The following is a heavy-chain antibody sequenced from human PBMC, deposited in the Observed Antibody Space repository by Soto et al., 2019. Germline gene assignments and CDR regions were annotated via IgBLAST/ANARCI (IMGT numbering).Heavy chain of an antibody. J-gene: IGHJ6*02. CDR3: ARHYGDYYYYGRDV. Sequence: SETLSLTCSVSGGSISSSGYYWGWIRQPPGKGLEWIGSIYYSGSTYYNPSLKSRVTISVDTSKNQFSLKLSSVTAADTAVYYCARHYGDYYYYGRDVLGQGTRVTVSS. CDR2: IYYSGST. CDR1: GGSISSSGYY. V-gene: IGHV4-39*01. D-gene: IGHD4-17*01.